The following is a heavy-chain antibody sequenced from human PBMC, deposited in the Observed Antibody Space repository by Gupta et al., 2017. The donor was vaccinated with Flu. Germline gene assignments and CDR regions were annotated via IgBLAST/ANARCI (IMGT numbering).Heavy chain of an antibody. D-gene: IGHD3-22*01. CDR2: ISSSGSTI. J-gene: IGHJ4*02. Sequence: IRQAPGKGLEWVSYISSSGSTIYYADSVKGRFTISRDNAKNSLYLQMNSLRAEDTAVYYCARVVSMIGLFDYWGQGTLVTVSS. V-gene: IGHV3-11*01. CDR3: ARVVSMIGLFDY.